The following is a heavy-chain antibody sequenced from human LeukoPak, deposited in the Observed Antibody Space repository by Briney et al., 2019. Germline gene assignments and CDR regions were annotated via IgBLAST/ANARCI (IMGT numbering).Heavy chain of an antibody. CDR3: ARELLSGDPSIGN. CDR1: GYSISSGYY. V-gene: IGHV4-38-2*02. D-gene: IGHD7-27*01. CDR2: IYHSGIT. Sequence: SETLSLTCTVSGYSISSGYYWGWIRQPPGKGLEWIGSIYHSGITYNNPSLKSRVTISIDTSKNQFSLKLSSVTAADTAVYYCARELLSGDPSIGNWGQGTLVTVSS. J-gene: IGHJ4*02.